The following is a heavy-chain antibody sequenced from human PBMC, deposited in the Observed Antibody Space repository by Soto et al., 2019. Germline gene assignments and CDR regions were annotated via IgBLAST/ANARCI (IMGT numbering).Heavy chain of an antibody. J-gene: IGHJ4*02. CDR3: ARMAAGSSGGSCYFFDY. CDR1: GFSLSTSGMC. CDR2: IDWDDDK. D-gene: IGHD2-15*01. V-gene: IGHV2-70*01. Sequence: SGPTLVNPTQTLTLTCTLSGFSLSTSGMCVSWIRQPPGKALEWLALIDWDDDKYYSTSLKTRLTISKDTSKNQVVLTMTNMDPVDTATYYCARMAAGSSGGSCYFFDYWGQGTLVTVSS.